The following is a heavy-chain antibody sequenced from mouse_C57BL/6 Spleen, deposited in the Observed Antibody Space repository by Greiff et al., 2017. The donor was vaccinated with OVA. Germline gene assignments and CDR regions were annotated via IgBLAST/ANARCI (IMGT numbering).Heavy chain of an antibody. CDR3: ALSYYYGSSYWFAY. Sequence: VQLQQSGPELVKPGASVKISCKASGYTFTDYYINWVKQRPGQGLEWIGWIFPGSGSTYYNEKFKGKATLTVDKSSSTAYMLLSSLTSEDSAVYFCALSYYYGSSYWFAYWGQGTLVTVSA. CDR1: GYTFTDYY. CDR2: IFPGSGST. V-gene: IGHV1-75*01. J-gene: IGHJ3*01. D-gene: IGHD1-1*01.